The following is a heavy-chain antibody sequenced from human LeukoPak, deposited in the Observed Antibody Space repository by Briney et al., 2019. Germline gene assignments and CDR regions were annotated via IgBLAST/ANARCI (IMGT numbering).Heavy chain of an antibody. Sequence: GGSLRLSCAASGFTFSSYAMSWVRQAPGKGLEWVSSISSSSSYIYYADSVKGRFTISRDNAKNSLYLQMNSLRAEDTAVYYCARVGRGAVAGTGYWGQGTLVTVSS. V-gene: IGHV3-21*01. J-gene: IGHJ4*02. CDR2: ISSSSSYI. CDR3: ARVGRGAVAGTGY. D-gene: IGHD6-19*01. CDR1: GFTFSSYA.